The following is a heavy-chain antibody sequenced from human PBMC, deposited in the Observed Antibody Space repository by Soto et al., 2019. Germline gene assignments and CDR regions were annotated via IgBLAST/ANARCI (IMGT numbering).Heavy chain of an antibody. CDR1: GGSISSYY. D-gene: IGHD3-16*02. J-gene: IGHJ4*02. CDR2: IYYSGST. V-gene: IGHV4-59*01. CDR3: ASSSYYVWRSYRLGYFDY. Sequence: SETLSLTCTVSGGSISSYYWSWIRQPPGKGLEWIGYIYYSGSTNYNPSLKSRVTISVDTSKNQFSLKLSSVTAADTAVYYCASSSYYVWRSYRLGYFDYWGQGTLVTVSS.